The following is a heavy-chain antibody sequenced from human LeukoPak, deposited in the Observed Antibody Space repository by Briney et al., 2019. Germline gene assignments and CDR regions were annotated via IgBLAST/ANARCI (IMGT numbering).Heavy chain of an antibody. V-gene: IGHV5-51*01. D-gene: IGHD2-15*01. CDR3: ARAYYCGGGSCKLEY. Sequence: GESLKISCQGSGSRFNSYWIAWVRQLPGKGLEWMGIIYPGDSDTRYSPSFRGQITISADKSINTAYLRWSSLKASDTAMYYCARAYYCGGGSCKLEYWGQGTLVTVSS. CDR1: GSRFNSYW. CDR2: IYPGDSDT. J-gene: IGHJ4*02.